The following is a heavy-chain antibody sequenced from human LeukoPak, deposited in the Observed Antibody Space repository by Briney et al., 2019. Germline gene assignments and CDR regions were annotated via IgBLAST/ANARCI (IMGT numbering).Heavy chain of an antibody. J-gene: IGHJ4*02. Sequence: ASVKVSCKASGYTFTSYYTHWVRQAPGQGLEWMGIINPSGGSTSYAQKFQGRVTMTRDTSISTAYMELSGLRSDDTAVYYCARGSSDYWGQGTLVTVSS. CDR3: ARGSSDY. CDR2: INPSGGST. CDR1: GYTFTSYY. V-gene: IGHV1-46*01.